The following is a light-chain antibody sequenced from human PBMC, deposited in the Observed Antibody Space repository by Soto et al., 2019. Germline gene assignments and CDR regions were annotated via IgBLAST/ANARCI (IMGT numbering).Light chain of an antibody. V-gene: IGLV2-8*01. Sequence: QSVLTQPPSASGSPGQSVTISCTGTSSDVGGYNYVSWYQHHPGKAPKLMIYEVSKRPSGVSDRFSGSKSGNTASLTVSGLQAEDEADYYCSSYAGSNNNVFGTGTKLTVL. CDR2: EVS. CDR3: SSYAGSNNNV. CDR1: SSDVGGYNY. J-gene: IGLJ1*01.